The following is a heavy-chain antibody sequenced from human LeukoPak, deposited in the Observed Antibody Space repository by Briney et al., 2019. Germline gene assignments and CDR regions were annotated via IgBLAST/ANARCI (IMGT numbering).Heavy chain of an antibody. V-gene: IGHV3-30-3*01. J-gene: IGHJ4*02. Sequence: GGSLRLSCAASGFTFSSYWMSWVRQAPGKGLEWVAVISYDGSNKYYADSVKGRFTISRDNSKNTLYLQMNSLRAEDTAVYYCARESQPLPFDYWGQGTLVTVSS. CDR3: ARESQPLPFDY. CDR2: ISYDGSNK. CDR1: GFTFSSYW. D-gene: IGHD6-25*01.